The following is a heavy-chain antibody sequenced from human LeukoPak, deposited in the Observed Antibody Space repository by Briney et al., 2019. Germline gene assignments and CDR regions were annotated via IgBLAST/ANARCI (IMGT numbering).Heavy chain of an antibody. J-gene: IGHJ4*02. Sequence: PSETLSLTCTVSGGSISSHYWSWIRQPPGKGLEWIGHISDSGSTNYNPSLKSRVTISVDTSKNQFSLKLSSVTAADTAVYYCARSLSSSWVFDYWGQGTLVTVSP. V-gene: IGHV4-59*11. CDR1: GGSISSHY. D-gene: IGHD6-13*01. CDR2: ISDSGST. CDR3: ARSLSSSWVFDY.